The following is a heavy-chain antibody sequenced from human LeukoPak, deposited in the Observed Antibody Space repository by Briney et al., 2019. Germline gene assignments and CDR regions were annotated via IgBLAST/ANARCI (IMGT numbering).Heavy chain of an antibody. CDR3: ARALLQGDYSMDV. V-gene: IGHV3-13*01. CDR2: IGTAGDT. D-gene: IGHD4-11*01. CDR1: GFTSSSYD. Sequence: GGSLRLSCAASGFTSSSYDMHWVRQATGKGLEWVSAIGTAGDTYYPGSVKGRFTISRENAKNSLYLQMNSLRAGDTAVYYCARALLQGDYSMDVWGQGTTVTVSS. J-gene: IGHJ6*02.